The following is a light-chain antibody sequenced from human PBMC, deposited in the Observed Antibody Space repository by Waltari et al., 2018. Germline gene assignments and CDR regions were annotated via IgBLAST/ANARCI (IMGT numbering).Light chain of an antibody. CDR1: SLSNTY. Sequence: SSELTQGAAVSVALGQTVRITCQGDSLSNTYASWYQQKPGQAPVLVIYGKTNRPSGIPDRFSGSSSGNTASLTITGAQAEDEADYYGNSRDSSSHHVIFGGGTRLTVL. CDR2: GKT. CDR3: NSRDSSSHHVI. J-gene: IGLJ2*01. V-gene: IGLV3-19*01.